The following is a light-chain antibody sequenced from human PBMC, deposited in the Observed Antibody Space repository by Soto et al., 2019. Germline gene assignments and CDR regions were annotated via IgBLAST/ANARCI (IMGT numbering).Light chain of an antibody. CDR3: WKCTRSQWA. Sequence: EIVMTQSPVTLSVSPGERATLSFMASESVGSNLAWYQQKPGQPPRLLIYDASMRETGVPPRFSGSGSGTEFTLTISNLQSEEFGIDLCWKCTRSQWAFGRGTRVEI. V-gene: IGKV3-15*01. CDR2: DAS. CDR1: ESVGSN. J-gene: IGKJ4*02.